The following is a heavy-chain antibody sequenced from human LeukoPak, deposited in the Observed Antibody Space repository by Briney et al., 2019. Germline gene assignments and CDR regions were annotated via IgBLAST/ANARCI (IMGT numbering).Heavy chain of an antibody. J-gene: IGHJ5*02. V-gene: IGHV1-2*02. CDR2: INPNSGGT. Sequence: ASVKVSCKASGYTFTGYYMHWVRQAPGQGLEWMGWINPNSGGTNYAQKFQGRVTMTRDTSISTAYMELSRLRSDDTAVYYCARAKYPQWLFTYNWFDPWGQGTLVTVSS. CDR3: ARAKYPQWLFTYNWFDP. CDR1: GYTFTGYY. D-gene: IGHD6-19*01.